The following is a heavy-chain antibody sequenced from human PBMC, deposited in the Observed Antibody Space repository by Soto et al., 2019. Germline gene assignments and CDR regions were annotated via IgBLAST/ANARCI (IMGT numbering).Heavy chain of an antibody. CDR3: FVSRGWWAFHY. CDR2: INANNGNP. V-gene: IGHV1-3*01. D-gene: IGHD6-13*01. J-gene: IGHJ4*02. Sequence: QVLLVQSGAEVKKPGASVQISCKASGYTFTTYDMHWVRQAPGQRLEWMGSINANNGNPKYSQRFQGRATFTRDTSATTGYMDMSSLISEDTAVYYCFVSRGWWAFHYWGQGTLVTVSS. CDR1: GYTFTTYD.